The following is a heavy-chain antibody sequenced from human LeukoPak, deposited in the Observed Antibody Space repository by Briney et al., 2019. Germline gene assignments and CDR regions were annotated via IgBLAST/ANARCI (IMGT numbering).Heavy chain of an antibody. J-gene: IGHJ5*02. V-gene: IGHV4-59*01. CDR3: TSSTTGGWFDP. CDR2: INYSGST. Sequence: PSETLSLTCTVSGGSIRSYYWSWLRQPPGKGLEWIGYINYSGSTSYNPSLRSRVTISVDTSKNQFSLKLSSVTAADTAVCYCTSSTTGGWFDPWGQGTLVTVSS. D-gene: IGHD2/OR15-2a*01. CDR1: GGSIRSYY.